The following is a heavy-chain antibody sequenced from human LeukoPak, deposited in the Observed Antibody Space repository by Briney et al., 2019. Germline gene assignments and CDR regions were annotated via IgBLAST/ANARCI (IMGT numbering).Heavy chain of an antibody. Sequence: GGSLRLSCAASGFTFSSYSMNWVRQAPGKGLEWVSYISSSSSTIYYADSVKGRFTISRDNAKNSLYLQMNSLRAEDTAVYYCASVAVFWNDIAVAGADDYWGQGTLVTVSS. CDR3: ASVAVFWNDIAVAGADDY. V-gene: IGHV3-48*01. J-gene: IGHJ4*02. CDR2: ISSSSSTI. D-gene: IGHD6-19*01. CDR1: GFTFSSYS.